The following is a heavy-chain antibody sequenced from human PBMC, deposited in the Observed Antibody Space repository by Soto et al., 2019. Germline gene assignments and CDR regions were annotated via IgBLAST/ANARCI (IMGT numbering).Heavy chain of an antibody. J-gene: IGHJ4*02. V-gene: IGHV3-7*01. CDR3: ARDPSPYGSGRTFDY. Sequence: GGSLRLSCAASRFTFSTYWMSWVRQAPGKGLEWVATIRQDGSEKHYVDSAKGRFTISRDNAENSLYLQMNSLRAEDTAVYYCARDPSPYGSGRTFDYWGQGTLVTVSS. CDR2: IRQDGSEK. CDR1: RFTFSTYW. D-gene: IGHD3-10*01.